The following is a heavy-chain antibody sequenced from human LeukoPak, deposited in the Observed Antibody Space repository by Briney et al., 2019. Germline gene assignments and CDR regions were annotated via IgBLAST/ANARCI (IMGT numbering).Heavy chain of an antibody. CDR2: IYYSGST. D-gene: IGHD3-3*01. Sequence: SETLSLTCTVSGGSISSSSYYWGWIRQPPWKGLEWIGSIYYSGSTYYNPSLKSRVTISVDTSKNQFSLKLSSVTAADTAVYYCARQAPPFHYDFWSRYEIVWGQGTLVTVSS. CDR1: GGSISSSSYY. V-gene: IGHV4-39*01. CDR3: ARQAPPFHYDFWSRYEIV. J-gene: IGHJ4*02.